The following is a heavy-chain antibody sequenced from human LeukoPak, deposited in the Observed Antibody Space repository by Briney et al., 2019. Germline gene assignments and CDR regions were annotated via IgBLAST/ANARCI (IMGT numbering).Heavy chain of an antibody. CDR1: GFTFSDYY. J-gene: IGHJ4*02. D-gene: IGHD5-18*01. V-gene: IGHV3-11*06. CDR2: ISSSSSYT. CDR3: ATGDTAGAFDY. Sequence: RPGGSLRLSCAASGFTFSDYYMSWIRQAPGKGLEWVSYISSSSSYTNYADSVKGRFTISGDNAKYSLYLQMNSLRAEDTAVYYCATGDTAGAFDYWGQGTQVTVSS.